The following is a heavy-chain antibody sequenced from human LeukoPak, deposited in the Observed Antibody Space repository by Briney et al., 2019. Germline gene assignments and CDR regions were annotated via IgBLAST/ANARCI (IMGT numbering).Heavy chain of an antibody. Sequence: ASVKVSCKASGYTFTGYYMHWVRQAPGQGLEWMGWINPNSGGTNYAQKFQGWVTMTRDTSISTAYMELSRLRSDDTAVYYSARSSIAVAGTGDYWGQGTLVTVSS. CDR3: ARSSIAVAGTGDY. CDR2: INPNSGGT. D-gene: IGHD6-19*01. V-gene: IGHV1-2*04. J-gene: IGHJ4*02. CDR1: GYTFTGYY.